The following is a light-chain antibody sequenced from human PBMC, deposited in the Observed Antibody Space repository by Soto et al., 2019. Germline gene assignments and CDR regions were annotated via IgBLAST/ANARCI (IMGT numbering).Light chain of an antibody. J-gene: IGKJ1*01. CDR3: QQYNNWPRT. CDR2: GAS. Sequence: EIVMTQSPATLSVSPGERATLSCRASQSVTTQLAWYQQKPGQAPRLIIHGASSRATGVPDRITGSGSGTDFTLSISRLEPEDFAVYYCQQYNNWPRTFGQGTKVDIK. CDR1: QSVTTQ. V-gene: IGKV3D-15*01.